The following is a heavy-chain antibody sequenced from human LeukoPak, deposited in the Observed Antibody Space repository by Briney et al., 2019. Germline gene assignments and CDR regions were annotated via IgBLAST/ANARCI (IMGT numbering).Heavy chain of an antibody. Sequence: ASVKVSCKASGGTFSSNAISWVRQAPGQGLEWMGGIIPIFGTANYAQKFQGRVTITADESTSTAYMELSSLRSEDTAVYYCARFYGSSSLRGHFDYWGQGTLVTVSS. J-gene: IGHJ4*02. CDR2: IIPIFGTA. CDR3: ARFYGSSSLRGHFDY. V-gene: IGHV1-69*13. D-gene: IGHD6-6*01. CDR1: GGTFSSNA.